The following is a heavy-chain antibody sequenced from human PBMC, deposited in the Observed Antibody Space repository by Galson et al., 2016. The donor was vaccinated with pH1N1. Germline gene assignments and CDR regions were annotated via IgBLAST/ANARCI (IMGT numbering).Heavy chain of an antibody. J-gene: IGHJ4*02. Sequence: PALVKPTQTLTLTCTFSGFPLSTSGMCVSWIRQPPGKALEWLALIDWDDDKYYSTSLKTRLTISKDTSKNQVVLTMTNMDPVDTATYYCARIFYGDYSDYFDYWGQGTLVTVSS. CDR2: IDWDDDK. D-gene: IGHD4-11*01. V-gene: IGHV2-70*01. CDR1: GFPLSTSGMC. CDR3: ARIFYGDYSDYFDY.